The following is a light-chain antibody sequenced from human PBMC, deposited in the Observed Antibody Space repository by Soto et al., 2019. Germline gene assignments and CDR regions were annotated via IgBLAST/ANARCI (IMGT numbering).Light chain of an antibody. J-gene: IGKJ1*01. CDR2: GAS. V-gene: IGKV3-20*01. CDR3: QQYGSSPPWT. Sequence: ESVLRQAPRTLSLSPGERATLSCRASQSVSSNYLAWYQQKPGQAPRLLIYGASSRATGIPDRFSGSGSGTDFTLTISRLEPEDFAVYYCQQYGSSPPWTFGQGTKVDIK. CDR1: QSVSSNY.